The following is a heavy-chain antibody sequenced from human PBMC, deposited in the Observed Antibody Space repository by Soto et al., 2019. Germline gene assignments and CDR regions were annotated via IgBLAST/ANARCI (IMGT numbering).Heavy chain of an antibody. Sequence: LILSCAASGFTFSSYEMNWVRQAPGKGLEWVSYTSSSGSTIYYADSVKGRFTISRDNAKNSLYLQMNSLRAEDTAVYYCARSIVVVTAIRYYYYGMDVWGQGTTVTVSS. CDR3: ARSIVVVTAIRYYYYGMDV. V-gene: IGHV3-48*03. J-gene: IGHJ6*02. CDR2: TSSSGSTI. D-gene: IGHD2-21*02. CDR1: GFTFSSYE.